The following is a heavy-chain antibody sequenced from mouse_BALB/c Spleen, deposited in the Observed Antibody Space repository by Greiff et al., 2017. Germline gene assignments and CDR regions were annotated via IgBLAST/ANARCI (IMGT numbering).Heavy chain of an antibody. Sequence: EVQLVESGGGLVQPGGSLKLSCAASGFTFSSYTMSWVRQTPEKRLEWVAYISNGGGSTYYPDTVKGRFTISRDNAKITLYLQMSSLKSEDTAMYYCARHPYGSRRDYYAMDYWGQGTSVTVSS. J-gene: IGHJ4*01. D-gene: IGHD1-1*01. CDR2: ISNGGGST. CDR1: GFTFSSYT. V-gene: IGHV5-12-2*01. CDR3: ARHPYGSRRDYYAMDY.